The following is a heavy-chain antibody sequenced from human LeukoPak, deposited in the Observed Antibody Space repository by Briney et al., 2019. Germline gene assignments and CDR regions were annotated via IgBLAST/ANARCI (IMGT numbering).Heavy chain of an antibody. CDR1: GFTFSSYT. V-gene: IGHV3-21*01. J-gene: IGHJ4*02. D-gene: IGHD3-10*01. Sequence: PGGSLRLSCAASGFTFSSYTMNWVRQAPGKGLEWVSSITTSSTYIYYADSVRGRFTISRDNAKNSLYLRMSSLRVEDTAVYYCARGEGYYASGSYYIDYWGQGALVTVSS. CDR2: ITTSSTYI. CDR3: ARGEGYYASGSYYIDY.